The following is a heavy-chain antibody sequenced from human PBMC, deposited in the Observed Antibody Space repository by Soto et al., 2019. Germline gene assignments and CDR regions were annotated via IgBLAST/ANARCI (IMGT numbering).Heavy chain of an antibody. Sequence: GGSLSLSCTASGFTFGDYAMSWFRQAPGKGLEWVGFIRSKAYGGTTEYAASVKGRFTISRDDSKSIAYLQMNSLKTEDTAVYYCPRDLLRYLDWPPHGNYWGQGTLVTVSS. CDR2: IRSKAYGGTT. J-gene: IGHJ4*02. CDR1: GFTFGDYA. V-gene: IGHV3-49*03. D-gene: IGHD3-9*01. CDR3: PRDLLRYLDWPPHGNY.